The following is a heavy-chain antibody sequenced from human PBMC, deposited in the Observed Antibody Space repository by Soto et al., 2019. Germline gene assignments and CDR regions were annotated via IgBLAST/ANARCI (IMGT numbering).Heavy chain of an antibody. CDR2: IYYSGST. Sequence: QLQLQESGPGLVKPSETLSLTCTVSGGSISSSSYYWGWIRQPPGKGLEWIGRIYYSGSTYYNPSLKMRVAISVDTSKNQFSLKLSSVTAADTAVYYCATVWGQDWGQGTLVTVSS. D-gene: IGHD3-16*01. CDR3: ATVWGQD. V-gene: IGHV4-39*01. J-gene: IGHJ4*02. CDR1: GGSISSSSYY.